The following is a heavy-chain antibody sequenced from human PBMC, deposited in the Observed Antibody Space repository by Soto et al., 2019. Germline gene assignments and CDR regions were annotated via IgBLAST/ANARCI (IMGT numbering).Heavy chain of an antibody. D-gene: IGHD2-15*01. V-gene: IGHV3-66*01. J-gene: IGHJ5*02. CDR1: GFSITANY. CDR3: ARAEVDMPTP. CDR2: IWTNGGT. Sequence: GGSLRLSCAASGFSITANYMIWVRQAPGKGLEFVSVIWTNGGTLYADSVNGRFILSRDNSMNTVYLQMNSLRVEDTAVYYCARAEVDMPTPWGQGTLVTVSS.